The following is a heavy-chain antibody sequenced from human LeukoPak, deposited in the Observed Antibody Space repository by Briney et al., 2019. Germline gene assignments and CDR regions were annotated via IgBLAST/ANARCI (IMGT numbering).Heavy chain of an antibody. D-gene: IGHD3-10*01. CDR1: GFTFDDYG. CDR3: AKDTRGESTRVKVRGVVRRTYYYYYSMDV. J-gene: IGHJ6*02. V-gene: IGHV3-43*02. Sequence: QSGGSLRLSCAASGFTFDDYGMHWVRQAPGKGLEWVSLISGDGNVTYYADSVKGRFTISRDNSKNSLYLQMDSLRSEDTALYYCAKDTRGESTRVKVRGVVRRTYYYYYSMDVWGQGTTVSVSS. CDR2: ISGDGNVT.